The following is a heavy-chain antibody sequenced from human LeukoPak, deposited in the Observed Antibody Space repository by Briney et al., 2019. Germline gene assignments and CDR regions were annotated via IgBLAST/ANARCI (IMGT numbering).Heavy chain of an antibody. J-gene: IGHJ6*03. CDR3: ARTVAHYYYYYYMDV. V-gene: IGHV4-59*01. CDR1: GGSISSYY. D-gene: IGHD4-23*01. Sequence: SETLSLTCTVSGGSISSYYWSWIRQPPGKGLEWIGYIYYSGSTNYNPSLKSRVTISVDTPKNQFSLKLSSVTAADTAVYYCARTVAHYYYYYYMDVWGKGTTVTVSS. CDR2: IYYSGST.